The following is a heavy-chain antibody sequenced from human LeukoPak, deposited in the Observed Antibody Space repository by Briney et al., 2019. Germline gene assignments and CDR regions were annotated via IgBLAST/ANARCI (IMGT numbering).Heavy chain of an antibody. V-gene: IGHV3-30*04. D-gene: IGHD1-7*01. J-gene: IGHJ4*02. CDR3: AKSLRTRIYYFDY. CDR1: GFIFSSYA. CDR2: KAFDGSDE. Sequence: GGSLRLSCAASGFIFSSYAMHWVRQAPGKGLEWMAVKAFDGSDEYYADSVKGRFTISRDNSKNTLYLQMNSLRGEDTAVYYCAKSLRTRIYYFDYWGQGTLVTVSS.